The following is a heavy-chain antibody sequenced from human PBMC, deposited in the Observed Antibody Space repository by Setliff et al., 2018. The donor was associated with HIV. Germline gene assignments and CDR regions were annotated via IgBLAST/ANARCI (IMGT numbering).Heavy chain of an antibody. V-gene: IGHV4-39*01. CDR1: GDSISSISHY. CDR2: IYYSGGT. J-gene: IGHJ4*02. Sequence: LSLTCTVSGDSISSISHYWGWIRQPPGKGREWIGNIYYSGGTDYNPSLKSRVTISIDKSKNQFSLKLGSVTAADTAVYYCARRFEQWLAFDYWGQGTLVTVSS. CDR3: ARRFEQWLAFDY. D-gene: IGHD6-19*01.